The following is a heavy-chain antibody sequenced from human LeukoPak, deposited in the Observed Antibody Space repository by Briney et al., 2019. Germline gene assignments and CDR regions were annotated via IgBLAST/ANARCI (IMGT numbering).Heavy chain of an antibody. CDR3: ARGQGTTMA. V-gene: IGHV1-8*02. J-gene: IGHJ5*02. CDR2: MNPNSGNT. Sequence: ASVKVSCKASGYTFTGYYMHWVRQATGQGLEWMGWMNPNSGNTGYTQKFQGRLTMTRNTSISTAYMELSSLRSEDTAVYYCARGQGTTMAWGQGTLVTVSS. D-gene: IGHD3-10*01. CDR1: GYTFTGYY.